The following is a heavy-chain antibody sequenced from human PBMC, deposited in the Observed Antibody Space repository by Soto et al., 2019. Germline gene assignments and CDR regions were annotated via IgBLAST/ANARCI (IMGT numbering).Heavy chain of an antibody. J-gene: IGHJ5*02. V-gene: IGHV4-39*02. CDR1: GGSISSSSYY. CDR3: AREIVPASIVVVPAASDNWFDP. D-gene: IGHD2-2*01. CDR2: IYYSGST. Sequence: ETLSLTCTVSGGSISSSSYYWGWIRHPPGKGLEWIGSIYYSGSTYYNPSLKSRVTISVDTSKNQFSLKLSSVTAADTAVYYCAREIVPASIVVVPAASDNWFDPWGQGTLVTVSS.